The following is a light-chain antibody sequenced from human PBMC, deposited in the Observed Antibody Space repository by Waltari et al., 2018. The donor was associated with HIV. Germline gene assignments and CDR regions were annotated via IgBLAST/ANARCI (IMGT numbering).Light chain of an antibody. Sequence: QSLLTQPPSASGTPGPRVTISCSGSSSNIGSKTVNWYQHIPGTAPRVLIYNNNERPTGVPDRFSGSKAGTSASLTISGLQSADEADYYCAAWDDSVNGWVFGGGTKLTVL. CDR2: NNN. CDR1: SSNIGSKT. CDR3: AAWDDSVNGWV. V-gene: IGLV1-44*01. J-gene: IGLJ3*02.